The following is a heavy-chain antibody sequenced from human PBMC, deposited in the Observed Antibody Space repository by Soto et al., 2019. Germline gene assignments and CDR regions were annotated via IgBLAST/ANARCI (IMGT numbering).Heavy chain of an antibody. Sequence: LGESLKISCKGSGYSFTNYWINWVRQMPGKGLEWMGSIDPSDSYTNYSPSFQGHVTISADKSISTAYLQWSSLKASDTAMYYCARASRDYYYYYGMDVWGQGTTVTV. V-gene: IGHV5-10-1*01. CDR3: ARASRDYYYYYGMDV. CDR2: IDPSDSYT. CDR1: GYSFTNYW. J-gene: IGHJ6*02.